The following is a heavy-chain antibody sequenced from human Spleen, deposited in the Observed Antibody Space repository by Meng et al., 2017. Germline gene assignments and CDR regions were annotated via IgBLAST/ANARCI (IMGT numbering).Heavy chain of an antibody. Sequence: EVQLGESGGGLVQPGGSLKLSCAVSGVTFSGSDIHWVRQASGKGLEWISRIVSDGGITNYADSVKGRFTISRDNAKNTLYLQMNSLGADDTAVYYCARDLGWVLFDYWGQGALVTVSS. V-gene: IGHV3-74*01. J-gene: IGHJ4*02. D-gene: IGHD3-3*01. CDR2: IVSDGGIT. CDR1: GVTFSGSD. CDR3: ARDLGWVLFDY.